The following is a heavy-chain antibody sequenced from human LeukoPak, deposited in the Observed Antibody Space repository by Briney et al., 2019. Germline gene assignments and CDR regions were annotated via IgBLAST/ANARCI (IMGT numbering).Heavy chain of an antibody. CDR1: GFTFSSYA. CDR3: ARLKQQLVREIDY. CDR2: ISYDGSNK. D-gene: IGHD6-13*01. V-gene: IGHV3-30*04. Sequence: GGSLRLSCAASGFTFSSYAMHWVRQAPGKGLEWVAVISYDGSNKYYADSVKGRFTISRGNSKNTLYLQMNSLRAEDTAVYYCARLKQQLVREIDYWGQGTLVTVSS. J-gene: IGHJ4*02.